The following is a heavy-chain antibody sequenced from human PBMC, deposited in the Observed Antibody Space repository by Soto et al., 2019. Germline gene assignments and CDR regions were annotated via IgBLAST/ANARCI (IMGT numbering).Heavy chain of an antibody. CDR1: GGSITSGDYY. V-gene: IGHV4-30-4*01. Sequence: SETLSLTCTVSGGSITSGDYYWSWIRQPPGKGLEWIGYIYYSGSTYYNPSLKSRVTISVDTSKNQFSLKLSSVTAADTAVYYCARHGAIYSNSWYEFDYRGQGTPVTVSS. J-gene: IGHJ4*02. D-gene: IGHD6-13*01. CDR3: ARHGAIYSNSWYEFDY. CDR2: IYYSGST.